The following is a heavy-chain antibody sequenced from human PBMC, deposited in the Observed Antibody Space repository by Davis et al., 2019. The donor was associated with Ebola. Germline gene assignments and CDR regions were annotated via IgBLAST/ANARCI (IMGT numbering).Heavy chain of an antibody. V-gene: IGHV1-46*03. CDR1: GGTFSSFG. J-gene: IGHJ3*02. D-gene: IGHD5-12*01. Sequence: AASVKVSCKASGGTFSSFGISWVRQAPGQGLEWMGMINPNDGRTIYAQKFQGRVTVTRDTSTTTVYMDLSSLRSEDTALYYCTTPGGQDSGYDVFDIWGQGTMVTVSS. CDR2: INPNDGRT. CDR3: TTPGGQDSGYDVFDI.